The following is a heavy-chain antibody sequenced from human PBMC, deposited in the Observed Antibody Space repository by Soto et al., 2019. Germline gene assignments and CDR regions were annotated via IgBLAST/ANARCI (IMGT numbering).Heavy chain of an antibody. Sequence: QVQLQESGPGLVKPSQTLSLTCTVSGGSISSGDYYWSWIRQPPGKGLEWIGYMHHSGSTYYNPSLKSRVNMSVDTSKNQFSLKLSSVTAADTAVYYCARDHRLPYWYFDLWGRGTLVTVSS. V-gene: IGHV4-30-4*01. CDR2: MHHSGST. D-gene: IGHD2-15*01. CDR3: ARDHRLPYWYFDL. CDR1: GGSISSGDYY. J-gene: IGHJ2*01.